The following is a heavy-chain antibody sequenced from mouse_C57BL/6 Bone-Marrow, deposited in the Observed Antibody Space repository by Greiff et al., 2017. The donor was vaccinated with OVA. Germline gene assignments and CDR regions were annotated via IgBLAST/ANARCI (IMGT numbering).Heavy chain of an antibody. J-gene: IGHJ2*01. CDR3: AIEQRARMGY. V-gene: IGHV1-64*01. CDR2: IHPSSGST. D-gene: IGHD3-1*01. Sequence: QVQLQQPGAELVKPGASVKLSCKASGYTFTSYWMHWVKQSPGQGLEWIGMIHPSSGSTNYNEKFKSKATLTVDKSSSTAYMHLSNLTSEYSAVFYDAIEQRARMGYWGQGTTLTVSS. CDR1: GYTFTSYW.